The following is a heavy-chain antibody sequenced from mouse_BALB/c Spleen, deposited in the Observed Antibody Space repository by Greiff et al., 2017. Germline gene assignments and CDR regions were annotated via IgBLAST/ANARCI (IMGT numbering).Heavy chain of an antibody. CDR3: ARWGISSGSSPYFDY. Sequence: EVKLVESGPDLVKPSQSLSLTCTVTGYSITSGYSWHWIRKFPGNKLEYMGYISYSGSTYYNPSLKSRISITRDTSKNQYYLQLNSVTTEDTATYYCARWGISSGSSPYFDYWGQGTTLTVSS. D-gene: IGHD1-1*01. V-gene: IGHV3-8*02. CDR2: ISYSGST. CDR1: GYSITSGYS. J-gene: IGHJ2*01.